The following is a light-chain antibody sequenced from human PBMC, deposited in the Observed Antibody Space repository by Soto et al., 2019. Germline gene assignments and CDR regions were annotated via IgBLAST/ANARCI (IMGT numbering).Light chain of an antibody. CDR2: EVS. Sequence: QSVLTQPASVSGSPGQSITISCTGTSSDVGGYNYVSWYQQHPGKAPKLMIYEVSNRPSGVSNRFSGSKSGNTASLTISGLQAEDEADYYCSSYTSSSTSLYVFGPGTKVTVL. V-gene: IGLV2-14*01. CDR3: SSYTSSSTSLYV. CDR1: SSDVGGYNY. J-gene: IGLJ1*01.